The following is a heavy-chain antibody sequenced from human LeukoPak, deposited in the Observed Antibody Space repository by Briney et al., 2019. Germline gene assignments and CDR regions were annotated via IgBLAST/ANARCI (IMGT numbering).Heavy chain of an antibody. J-gene: IGHJ4*02. CDR2: IYYSGST. CDR1: GGSSSSYY. CDR3: ARRFYCSGGSCNWPFDY. D-gene: IGHD2-15*01. V-gene: IGHV4-39*01. Sequence: SETLSLTCTVTGGSSSSYYWGWIRQPPGKGLEWIGSIYYSGSTYYNPSLKSRVTISVDTSKNQFSLKLSSVTAADTAVYYCARRFYCSGGSCNWPFDYWGQGTLVTVSS.